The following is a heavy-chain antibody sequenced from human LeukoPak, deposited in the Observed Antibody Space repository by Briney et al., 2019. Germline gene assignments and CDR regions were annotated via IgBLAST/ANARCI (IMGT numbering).Heavy chain of an antibody. CDR2: INPNSGGT. Sequence: GASVKVSCKASGYTFTGYYMHWVRQAPGQGLEWMGRINPNSGGTNYAQKFQGRVTMTEDTSTDTAYMELRSLRSEDTAVYYCATNFFRVHWELPIDYWGQGTLVTVSS. CDR1: GYTFTGYY. CDR3: ATNFFRVHWELPIDY. V-gene: IGHV1-2*06. D-gene: IGHD1-7*01. J-gene: IGHJ4*02.